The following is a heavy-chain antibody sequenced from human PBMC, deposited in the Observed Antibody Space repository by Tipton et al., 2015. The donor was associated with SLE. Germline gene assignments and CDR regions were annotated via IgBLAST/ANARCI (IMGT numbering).Heavy chain of an antibody. CDR3: AKDQRGYSSSSDWFDP. Sequence: SLRLSCAASGFTFSSYGMHWVRQAPGKGLEWVAFIRYDGSNKYYADSVKGRFTISRDNSKNTLYLQMNSLRAEDTAVYYCAKDQRGYSSSSDWFDPWGQGTLVTVSS. V-gene: IGHV3-30*02. CDR2: IRYDGSNK. CDR1: GFTFSSYG. D-gene: IGHD6-6*01. J-gene: IGHJ5*02.